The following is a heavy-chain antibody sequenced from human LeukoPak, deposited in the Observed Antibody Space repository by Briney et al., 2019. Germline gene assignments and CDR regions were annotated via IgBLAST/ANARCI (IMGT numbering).Heavy chain of an antibody. CDR3: ARGRGYLDY. J-gene: IGHJ4*02. Sequence: PGGSLRLSCAASGFTFSSYEMNWVRQAPGKGLEWVSYINSSGSTIYYADSVKGRFTISRDNAKNSLYLQMNSLRAEDTAVYYCARGRGYLDYWGQGTLVTVSS. CDR2: INSSGSTI. D-gene: IGHD3-10*01. V-gene: IGHV3-48*03. CDR1: GFTFSSYE.